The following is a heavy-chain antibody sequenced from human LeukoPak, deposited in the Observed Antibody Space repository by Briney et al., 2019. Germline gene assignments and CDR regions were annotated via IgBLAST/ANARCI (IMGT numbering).Heavy chain of an antibody. V-gene: IGHV1-69*04. J-gene: IGHJ4*02. CDR3: ARGLGQMARIDY. Sequence: ASVKVSCKASGGTFSSYAISWVRQAPGQGLEWMGRIIPILGIANYAQKFQGRVTITADKSTSTAYMELSSLRSEDTAVYYCARGLGQMARIDYWGQGTLVTVSS. CDR1: GGTFSSYA. D-gene: IGHD5-24*01. CDR2: IIPILGIA.